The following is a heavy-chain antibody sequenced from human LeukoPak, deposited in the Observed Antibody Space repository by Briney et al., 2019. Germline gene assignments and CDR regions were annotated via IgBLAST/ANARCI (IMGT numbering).Heavy chain of an antibody. CDR3: AADPRGIGSNWFDP. V-gene: IGHV1-58*02. J-gene: IGHJ5*02. D-gene: IGHD3-10*01. Sequence: SVKVSCKASGFTFSSSAMQWVRQARGHRLEWIGWIVVGSGNTKYAQKMQERVTITRDMSTSTAYMELSSLRSEDTAVYYCAADPRGIGSNWFDPWGQGTLVTVSS. CDR2: IVVGSGNT. CDR1: GFTFSSSA.